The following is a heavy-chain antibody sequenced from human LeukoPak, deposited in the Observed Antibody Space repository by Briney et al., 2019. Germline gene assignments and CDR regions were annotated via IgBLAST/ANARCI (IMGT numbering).Heavy chain of an antibody. J-gene: IGHJ6*03. D-gene: IGHD3-22*01. Sequence: ASVKVSCKASGYTFTGYYKHWVRQAPGQGLEWMGWINPNSGGTNYAQKFQGRVTMTRDTSISTAYMELSRLRSDDTAVYYCARVAITYYYDSSGPRYMDVWGKGTTVTVSS. CDR1: GYTFTGYY. V-gene: IGHV1-2*02. CDR3: ARVAITYYYDSSGPRYMDV. CDR2: INPNSGGT.